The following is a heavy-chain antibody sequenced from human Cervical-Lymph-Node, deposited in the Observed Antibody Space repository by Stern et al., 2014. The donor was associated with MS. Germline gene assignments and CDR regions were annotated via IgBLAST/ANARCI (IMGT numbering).Heavy chain of an antibody. V-gene: IGHV4-61*02. Sequence: VQLEESGPGLVKPSQTLSLTCTVSGGSISSGSYYWSWIRQPAGKGLEWIGRIYTSGSTNYNPSLKSRVTISVDTSKNQFSLKGCSVTAADTAVYYCARDCRLRYFDNYGMDVWGQGTTVTVSS. CDR1: GGSISSGSYY. J-gene: IGHJ6*02. CDR2: IYTSGST. D-gene: IGHD3-9*01. CDR3: ARDCRLRYFDNYGMDV.